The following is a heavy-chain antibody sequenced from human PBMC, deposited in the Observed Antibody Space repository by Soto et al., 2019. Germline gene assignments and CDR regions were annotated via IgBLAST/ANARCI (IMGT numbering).Heavy chain of an antibody. CDR2: ISGSGGST. CDR1: GFTFSSYA. V-gene: IGHV3-23*01. J-gene: IGHJ4*02. Sequence: GGSLRLSCAASGFTFSSYAMTWVRQAPGKGLEWVSTISGSGGSTYYADSMQGRFTVSRDNSKDTVSLQMNSLRAEDTAVYYCAKDIRYGGSYCNYWGQGTLVTVSS. CDR3: AKDIRYGGSYCNY. D-gene: IGHD1-26*01.